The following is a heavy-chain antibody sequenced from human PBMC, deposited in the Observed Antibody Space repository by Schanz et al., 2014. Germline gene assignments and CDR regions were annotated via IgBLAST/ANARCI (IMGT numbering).Heavy chain of an antibody. CDR2: IGGFDGNT. CDR3: ARGWGYDALTGYVF. J-gene: IGHJ4*02. Sequence: QVQLVQSGGEVKTPGASVKVSCKASGYTFTRSGISWVRQAPGQGLEWMGWIGGFDGNTNFAQKLQGRVTMTTDTSTSTAYMELRSLRSDDTAVYYCARGWGYDALTGYVFWGQGTLVTVSS. V-gene: IGHV1-18*01. CDR1: GYTFTRSG. D-gene: IGHD3-9*01.